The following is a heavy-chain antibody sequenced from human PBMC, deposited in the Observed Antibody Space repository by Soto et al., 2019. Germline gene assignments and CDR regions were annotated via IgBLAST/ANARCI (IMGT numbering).Heavy chain of an antibody. CDR1: GYSLTTHW. D-gene: IGHD6-13*01. Sequence: ASVKISCEDSGYSLTTHWINWVLQMPGKGPEWMGRIDPSQSYLTCTPSFQGHVTISADKSTSKAYLTWHSLEASDTAIYYCAVFRSSWFGEGRLDSWGPGTLVTVSS. CDR3: AVFRSSWFGEGRLDS. V-gene: IGHV5-10-1*01. CDR2: IDPSQSYL. J-gene: IGHJ4*02.